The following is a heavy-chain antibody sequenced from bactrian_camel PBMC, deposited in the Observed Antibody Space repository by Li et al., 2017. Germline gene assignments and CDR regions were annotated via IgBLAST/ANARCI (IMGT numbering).Heavy chain of an antibody. D-gene: IGHD7*01. Sequence: QVQLVESGGGSVQTGGHLRLSCVISRHPYSKYCMGWFRRVPGKEREGVAGIGIDGRTAYADSVKGRFTISQDKAKNTLYLQMNSLQPEDTAVYSCAAVSCPRGVVVAAYDQYEHWGQGTQVTVS. J-gene: IGHJ4*01. CDR3: AAVSCPRGVVVAAYDQYEH. CDR2: IGIDGRT. CDR1: RHPYSKYC. V-gene: IGHV3S55*01.